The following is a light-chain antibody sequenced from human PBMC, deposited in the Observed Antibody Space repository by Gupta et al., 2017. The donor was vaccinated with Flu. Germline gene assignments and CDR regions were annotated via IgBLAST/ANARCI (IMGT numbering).Light chain of an antibody. CDR3: QHDDNLPST. CDR2: YGS. CDR1: NNNN. J-gene: IGKJ1*01. Sequence: NNNNLVWYQQKPGGAPKLLINYGSYRQKGVPSRFSGSGGCTDFTFIISSRQPDDVAAYYCQHDDNLPSTFGQGTKVEIK. V-gene: IGKV1-33*01.